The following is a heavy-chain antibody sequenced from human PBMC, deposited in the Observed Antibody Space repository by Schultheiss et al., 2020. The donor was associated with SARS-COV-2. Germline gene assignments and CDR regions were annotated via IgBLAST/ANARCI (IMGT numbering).Heavy chain of an antibody. J-gene: IGHJ4*02. CDR2: IDWDDDK. D-gene: IGHD1/OR15-1a*01. CDR3: AHKARYNWNNILDY. CDR1: GFSLTTTGMR. Sequence: SGPTLVKPAQTLTLTCTFSGFSLTTTGMRVSWIRQPPGKALEWLARIDWDDDKFYSASLKTRLTISKDTSRNQVVLTMTNMDPVDTATYYCAHKARYNWNNILDYWGQGTLVTVSS. V-gene: IGHV2-70*04.